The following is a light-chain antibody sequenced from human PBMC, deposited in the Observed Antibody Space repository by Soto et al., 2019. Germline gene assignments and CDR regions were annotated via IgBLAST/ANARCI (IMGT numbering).Light chain of an antibody. J-gene: IGKJ1*01. CDR1: QSISSN. Sequence: EIVMTQSPATLSVSPGERATLSCRASQSISSNLAWYQLKPGQAPRLLIHGSSTRATGIPVRFSGSGSGTEFTLTISSLKSEDFAVYYCQQYNDWPTWTFGQGTKVDIK. V-gene: IGKV3-15*01. CDR2: GSS. CDR3: QQYNDWPTWT.